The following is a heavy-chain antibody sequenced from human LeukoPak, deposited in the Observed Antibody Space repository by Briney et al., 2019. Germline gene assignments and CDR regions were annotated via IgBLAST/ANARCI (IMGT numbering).Heavy chain of an antibody. CDR2: IYPGDSDT. Sequence: GESLKISCKGSGYSFTSYWIGWVRQMPGKGLEWMRIIYPGDSDTRYSPSFQGQVTISADKSISTAYLQWSSLKASDTAMYYCARQGTYYYDSSGYSIRDYWGQGTLVTVSS. J-gene: IGHJ4*02. V-gene: IGHV5-51*01. CDR1: GYSFTSYW. CDR3: ARQGTYYYDSSGYSIRDY. D-gene: IGHD3-22*01.